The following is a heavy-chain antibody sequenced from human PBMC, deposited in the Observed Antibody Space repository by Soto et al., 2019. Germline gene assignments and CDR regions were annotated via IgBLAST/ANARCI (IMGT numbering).Heavy chain of an antibody. CDR3: ARAGSTTVTTSAYFDY. J-gene: IGHJ4*02. CDR1: GFTLTTYA. D-gene: IGHD4-4*01. Sequence: QVHLEESGGGVVQPGTTLKLSCSASGFTLTTYAMHWVRQTPGKGLEWVGVIWYDGSNEYYADSVKGRFTISRDNSKNALYLQMNRLRAEDTAVYYCARAGSTTVTTSAYFDYWGQGTLVTVSS. CDR2: IWYDGSNE. V-gene: IGHV3-33*01.